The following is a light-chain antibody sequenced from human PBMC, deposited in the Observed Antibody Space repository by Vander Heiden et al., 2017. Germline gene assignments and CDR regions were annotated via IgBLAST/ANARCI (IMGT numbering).Light chain of an antibody. CDR1: QSIGSW. V-gene: IGKV1-5*03. J-gene: IGKJ1*01. CDR3: QQYNSYSRT. CDR2: KAS. Sequence: DIQMTQSPSTLSASVGDRVIITCRASQSIGSWLAWYQQKPGKAPNLLIYKASSLEGGVPSRFSGSGSGTEFTLTISSLQPDDVATYYCQQYNSYSRTFGQGTKVEIK.